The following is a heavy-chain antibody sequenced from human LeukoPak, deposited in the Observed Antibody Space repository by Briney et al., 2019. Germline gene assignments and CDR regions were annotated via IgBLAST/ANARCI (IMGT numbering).Heavy chain of an antibody. V-gene: IGHV3-53*01. CDR2: IYSGGST. CDR1: GFTVSSNY. CDR3: ARDRDGYNYLDY. J-gene: IGHJ4*02. D-gene: IGHD5-24*01. Sequence: GGSLRLSCAASGFTVSSNYMSWVRQAPGKGLEWVSVIYSGGSTYYADSVKGRFTIYRDNSKNTLYLQMNSLRAEDTAVYYCARDRDGYNYLDYWGQGTLVTVFS.